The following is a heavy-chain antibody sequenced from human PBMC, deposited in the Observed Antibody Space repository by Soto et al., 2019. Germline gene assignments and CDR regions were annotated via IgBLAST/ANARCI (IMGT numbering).Heavy chain of an antibody. CDR2: IIPISGTA. J-gene: IGHJ4*02. CDR3: ARRRGNDSSGYYPH. CDR1: GGAFSRYA. Sequence: ASVKACCKAYGGAFSRYANSWVRQAPRQGIEWMGRIIPISGTAKYAQKLQGRVTITADESTSTDYMKLSSLRSEDTAVYYCARRRGNDSSGYYPHWGQGTMVTVSS. V-gene: IGHV1-69*13. D-gene: IGHD3-22*01.